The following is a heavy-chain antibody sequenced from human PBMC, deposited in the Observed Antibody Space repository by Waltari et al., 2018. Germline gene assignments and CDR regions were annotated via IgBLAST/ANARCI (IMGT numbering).Heavy chain of an antibody. V-gene: IGHV4-39*01. CDR2: VSYSVTT. Sequence: ACSRQTPGKGVEGIGSVSYSVTTYIGPTLKSRVSVARDTSKNQVSRRLGSVTAADMAGYYCATYIGASVGTEACDVWGKGTMVTVSS. J-gene: IGHJ3*01. CDR3: ATYIGASVGTEACDV. D-gene: IGHD5-12*01.